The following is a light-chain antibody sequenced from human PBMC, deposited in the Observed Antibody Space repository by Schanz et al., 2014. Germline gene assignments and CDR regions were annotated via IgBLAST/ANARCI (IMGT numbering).Light chain of an antibody. Sequence: EIVLTQSPATLSLSPGERATLSCRASQSVSSYLAWYQQKPGQAPRLLIYDASNRATGIPARFSGSGSGTDFTLTISSLQSEDFAVYYCQQYHIWPPWTFGQGTKVEIK. CDR1: QSVSSY. J-gene: IGKJ1*01. CDR2: DAS. V-gene: IGKV3-11*01. CDR3: QQYHIWPPWT.